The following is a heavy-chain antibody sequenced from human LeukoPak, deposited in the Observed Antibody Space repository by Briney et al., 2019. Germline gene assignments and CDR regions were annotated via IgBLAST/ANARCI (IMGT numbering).Heavy chain of an antibody. CDR1: GFTFSTYW. D-gene: IGHD1-7*01. V-gene: IGHV3-74*01. CDR2: INTDETTI. Sequence: GGSLRLSCAASGFTFSTYWMHWVRQAPGEGLAWVSRINTDETTINYADSVKGRFTISRDNAKNTLYLQMNSLRAEDTAVYYCTTAGNYRFDNWGQGTLDTVSS. J-gene: IGHJ4*02. CDR3: TTAGNYRFDN.